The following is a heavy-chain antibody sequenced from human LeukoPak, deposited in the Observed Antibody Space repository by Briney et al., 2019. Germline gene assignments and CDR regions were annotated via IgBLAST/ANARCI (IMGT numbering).Heavy chain of an antibody. Sequence: GASVKVSCKASGYTFTSYGISWVRQAPGQGLEWMGWINTNTGNPTYAQGFTGRFVFSLDTSVSTAYLQISSLQAEDTAVYYCARDRTRMGAFDWGQGTLVTVSS. J-gene: IGHJ4*02. D-gene: IGHD1-26*01. CDR1: GYTFTSYG. V-gene: IGHV7-4-1*02. CDR2: INTNTGNP. CDR3: ARDRTRMGAFD.